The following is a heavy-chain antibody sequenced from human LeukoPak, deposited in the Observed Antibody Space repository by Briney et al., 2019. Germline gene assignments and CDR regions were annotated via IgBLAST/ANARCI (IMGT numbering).Heavy chain of an antibody. V-gene: IGHV1-2*02. Sequence: ASVKVSCKASGYTFTDYYMHWVRQAPGQGLEWMDWINLNSGGTNFAQRFQGRVTMTRNTSISTAYMDLSRLISDDTAVYYCARDAGYCTGGSCWYFAHWGQGTLVTVSS. CDR1: GYTFTDYY. CDR2: INLNSGGT. D-gene: IGHD2-15*01. CDR3: ARDAGYCTGGSCWYFAH. J-gene: IGHJ4*02.